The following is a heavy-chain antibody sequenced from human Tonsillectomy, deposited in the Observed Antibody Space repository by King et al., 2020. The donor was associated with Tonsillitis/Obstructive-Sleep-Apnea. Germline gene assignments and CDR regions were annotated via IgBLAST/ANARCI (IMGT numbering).Heavy chain of an antibody. CDR1: GYTFTSYA. V-gene: IGHV7-4-1*02. J-gene: IGHJ4*02. D-gene: IGHD2-21*02. CDR2: INTNTGDP. CDR3: ARGTVTANWYYFDY. Sequence: VQLVESGSELKKPGASVKVSCKASGYTFTSYAMNWVRQAPGQGLEWMGWINTNTGDPTYAQGFTGRFVFSLDTSVSTAYLQISSLKTEDTAVYYCARGTVTANWYYFDYWGQGTLVTVSS.